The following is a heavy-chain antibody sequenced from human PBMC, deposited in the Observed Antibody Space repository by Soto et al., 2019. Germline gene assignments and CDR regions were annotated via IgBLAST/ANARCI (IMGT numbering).Heavy chain of an antibody. V-gene: IGHV3-33*01. CDR1: GFTFSSYG. CDR3: ARDLQEPIAAHAYYYYGMDV. CDR2: IWYDGSNK. D-gene: IGHD6-13*01. Sequence: GGSLRLSCAATGFTFSSYGMHWVRQAPGKGLEWVAVIWYDGSNKYYADSVKGRFTISRDNYKNTLYLQMNSLRAEDTAVYYCARDLQEPIAAHAYYYYGMDVWGQGTTVTVSS. J-gene: IGHJ6*02.